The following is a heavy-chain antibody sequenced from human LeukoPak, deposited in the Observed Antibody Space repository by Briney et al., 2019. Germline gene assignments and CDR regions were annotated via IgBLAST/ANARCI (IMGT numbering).Heavy chain of an antibody. V-gene: IGHV3-23*01. CDR1: GFTFSSYA. CDR2: ISSSGGST. D-gene: IGHD2-8*02. J-gene: IGHJ4*02. CDR3: ATYRQVLLPFES. Sequence: PGGSLRLSCAVSGFTFSSYAMSWVRQAPGRGLEWVSGISSSGGSTPHADPVKGRFTISRDNSKNMLYLQMNSLRAEDTAVYYCATYRQVLLPFESWGQGTLVTVSS.